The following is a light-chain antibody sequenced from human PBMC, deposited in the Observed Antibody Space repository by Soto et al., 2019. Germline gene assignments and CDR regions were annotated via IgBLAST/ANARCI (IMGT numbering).Light chain of an antibody. CDR1: SSNIGAHYD. V-gene: IGLV1-40*01. Sequence: QSVLTQPPSVSGAPGQRVTISCTGSSSNIGAHYDVHWYQQLPGTAPKLLIYGNSNRPSGVPDRFSGSKSGTSASLAITGLQADDEAAYYCQDYDNILSVYVFGTGTKLTVL. CDR3: QDYDNILSVYV. J-gene: IGLJ1*01. CDR2: GNS.